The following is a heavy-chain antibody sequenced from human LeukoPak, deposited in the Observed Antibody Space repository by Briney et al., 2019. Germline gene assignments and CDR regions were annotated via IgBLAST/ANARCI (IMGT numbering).Heavy chain of an antibody. D-gene: IGHD4-11*01. Sequence: GESLKISCQASGYSFTRYRTGWVRQMPGKGLEWMGIIYPGDSDTRYSPSFQGQVSISADKSISTASLQWSSLKASDTAMYYCARRFSNAFDIWGRGTMVTVSS. CDR2: IYPGDSDT. V-gene: IGHV5-51*01. J-gene: IGHJ3*02. CDR3: ARRFSNAFDI. CDR1: GYSFTRYR.